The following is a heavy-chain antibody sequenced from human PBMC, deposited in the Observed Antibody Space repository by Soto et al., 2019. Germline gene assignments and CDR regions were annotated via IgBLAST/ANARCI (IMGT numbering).Heavy chain of an antibody. D-gene: IGHD6-13*01. V-gene: IGHV2-5*02. J-gene: IGHJ4*02. CDR2: IYWDDDK. Sequence: QITLKESGPTLVKPTQTFTLTCTVSGFSLSTTGVGVGWIRQPPGKALEWLALIYWDDDKHYSPSLKSRLTITRDTSKNQVVLTMTNVDPVDTATYYCAHRDNSYSSTWYGTYFDSWGQGTQVTVFS. CDR3: AHRDNSYSSTWYGTYFDS. CDR1: GFSLSTTGVG.